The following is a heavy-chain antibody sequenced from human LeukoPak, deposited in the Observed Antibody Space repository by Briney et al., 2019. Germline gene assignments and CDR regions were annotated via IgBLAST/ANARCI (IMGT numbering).Heavy chain of an antibody. CDR3: AKDVAVDYYDSRGSAHDAFDI. J-gene: IGHJ3*02. CDR2: ISWNSGSI. CDR1: GFTFDDYA. Sequence: GGSLRLSCAASGFTFDDYAMHWVRQAPGKGLEWVSGISWNSGSIGYADSVKGRFTISRDNAKNSLYLQMNSLRAEDTALYYCAKDVAVDYYDSRGSAHDAFDIWGQGTMVTVSS. D-gene: IGHD3-22*01. V-gene: IGHV3-9*01.